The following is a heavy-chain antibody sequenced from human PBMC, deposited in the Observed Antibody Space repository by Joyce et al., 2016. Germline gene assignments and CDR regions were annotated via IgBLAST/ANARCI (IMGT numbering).Heavy chain of an antibody. Sequence: QVQLQQWGAGLLKLSETLSLTCAFFGGSFSGYCWSWIRQPPGKGLEWIGEINHSGSTNYDPSLKSRVTISVDTSKDQFSLNLSSVTAADTAVYYCARGVWELGRYYYGMDVWDQGTTVTVSS. CDR1: GGSFSGYC. CDR2: INHSGST. CDR3: ARGVWELGRYYYGMDV. D-gene: IGHD7-27*01. V-gene: IGHV4-34*01. J-gene: IGHJ6*02.